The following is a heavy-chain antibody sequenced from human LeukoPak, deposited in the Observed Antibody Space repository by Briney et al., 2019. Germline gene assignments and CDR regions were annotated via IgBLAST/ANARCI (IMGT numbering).Heavy chain of an antibody. Sequence: ASVKVSCKASGYTFTNYYVNWVRQAPGQGLEWMGGIIPIFGTANYAQKFQGRVTITADESTSTAYMELSSLRSEDTAVYYCARDAPGVTTRWFDPWGQGTLVTVSS. CDR2: IIPIFGTA. D-gene: IGHD4-11*01. CDR1: GYTFTNYY. CDR3: ARDAPGVTTRWFDP. J-gene: IGHJ5*02. V-gene: IGHV1-69*13.